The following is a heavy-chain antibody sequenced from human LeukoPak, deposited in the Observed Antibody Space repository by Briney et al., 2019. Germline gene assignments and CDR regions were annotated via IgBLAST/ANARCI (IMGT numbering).Heavy chain of an antibody. V-gene: IGHV1-69*05. Sequence: SVKVSCKASGGTFSSYAISWVRQAPGQGLEWMGGIIPIFGTANYAQKFQGRVTITRDTSASTAYMELSSLRSEDTAVYYCARGPRGYDFTFDPWGQGTLVTVSS. J-gene: IGHJ5*02. D-gene: IGHD5-12*01. CDR3: ARGPRGYDFTFDP. CDR2: IIPIFGTA. CDR1: GGTFSSYA.